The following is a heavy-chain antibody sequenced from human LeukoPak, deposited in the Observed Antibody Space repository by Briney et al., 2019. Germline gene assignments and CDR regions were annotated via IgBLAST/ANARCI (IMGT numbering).Heavy chain of an antibody. CDR1: GGSISSYY. J-gene: IGHJ4*02. CDR2: IYAGGST. CDR3: ARAPAEETWLVYFDS. D-gene: IGHD6-19*01. Sequence: PSETLSLTCTVSGGSISSYYWSWIRQSAGQGLEWIGRIYAGGSTNYNPSLKSRVTVSIDRSKNQFSLKMTSVTPADTAMYYCARAPAEETWLVYFDSWGQGTLVTVSS. V-gene: IGHV4-4*07.